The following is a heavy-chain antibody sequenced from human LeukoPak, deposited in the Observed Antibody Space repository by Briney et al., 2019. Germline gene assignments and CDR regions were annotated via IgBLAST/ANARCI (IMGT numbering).Heavy chain of an antibody. CDR3: ATAPLLRGERGEHYKYGMDV. CDR2: IYHNGTP. D-gene: IGHD2-15*01. Sequence: SETLSLTCAVSVGSISSGNWWSWVRQSPGKGLEWIGVIYHNGTPNYSPSLKSRVTISTDTFKNHFSLRLTSVIAADTAVYYCATAPLLRGERGEHYKYGMDVWGQGTTVIVSS. CDR1: VGSISSGNW. V-gene: IGHV4/OR15-8*02. J-gene: IGHJ6*02.